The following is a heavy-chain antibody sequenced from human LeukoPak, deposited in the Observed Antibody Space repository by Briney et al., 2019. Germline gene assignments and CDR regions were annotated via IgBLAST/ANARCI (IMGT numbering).Heavy chain of an antibody. J-gene: IGHJ3*02. CDR3: AKCSASYDNDALDM. V-gene: IGHV3-23*01. Sequence: GGSLRLSCAASGFTFTSYAMSWVRQAPGKGLEWVAFIRGGGAGARYADAAKGRFTISRDNSKNTLYLHMNTLRVEDTATYYCAKCSASYDNDALDMWGQGTVVIVSS. CDR2: IRGGGAGA. D-gene: IGHD3-10*02. CDR1: GFTFTSYA.